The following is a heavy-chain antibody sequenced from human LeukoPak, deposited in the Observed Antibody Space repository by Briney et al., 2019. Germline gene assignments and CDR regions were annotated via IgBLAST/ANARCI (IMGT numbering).Heavy chain of an antibody. CDR2: TYYRSKWYN. CDR1: GDSVSSNSAA. V-gene: IGHV6-1*01. D-gene: IGHD2-21*02. Sequence: PSQTLSLTCAISGDSVSSNSAAWNWIRQSPSRGLEWLGRTYYRSKWYNDYAVSVKSRITINPDTSKNQFSLQLNSVTPEDTAVYYCARAPIWSHGGNYYFDYWGQGTLVTVSS. CDR3: ARAPIWSHGGNYYFDY. J-gene: IGHJ4*02.